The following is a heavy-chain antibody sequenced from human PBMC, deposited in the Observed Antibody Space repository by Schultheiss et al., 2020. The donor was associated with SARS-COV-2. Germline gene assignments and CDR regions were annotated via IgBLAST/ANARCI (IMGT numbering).Heavy chain of an antibody. CDR2: ISGSGGST. CDR3: ARDNLTTGAFDI. CDR1: GFTFSSYA. D-gene: IGHD4-17*01. Sequence: GESLKISCAASGFTFSSYAMSWVRQAPGKGLEWVSAISGSGGSTYYADSVKGRFTISRDNSKNTLYLQMNSLRAEDTAVYYCARDNLTTGAFDIWGQGTMVTVSS. V-gene: IGHV3-23*01. J-gene: IGHJ3*02.